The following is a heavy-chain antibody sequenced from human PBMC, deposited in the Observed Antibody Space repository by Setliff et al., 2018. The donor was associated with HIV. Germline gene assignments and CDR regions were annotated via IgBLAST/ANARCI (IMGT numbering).Heavy chain of an antibody. CDR3: ASAGPYCGDDCPYNWLTP. V-gene: IGHV4-39*01. J-gene: IGHJ5*02. D-gene: IGHD2-21*02. CDR1: GGSITRTPYY. Sequence: SETLSLTCTVSGGSITRTPYYWGWIRQPPGKGLEWIGSIHHSRTAYDNPSLKSRVTISVDTSKNQFSLKLSSVTAADTAVYYCASAGPYCGDDCPYNWLTPWGQGTLVTVSS. CDR2: IHHSRTA.